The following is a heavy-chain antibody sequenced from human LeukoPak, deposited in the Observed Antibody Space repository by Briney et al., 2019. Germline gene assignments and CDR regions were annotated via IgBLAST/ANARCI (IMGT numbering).Heavy chain of an antibody. Sequence: KTSETLSLTCAVYGGSFSGYYWSWIRQPPGKGLEWIGEINHSGSTNYNPSLKSRVTISVDTSKNQFSLKLSSVTAADTAVYYCARYGSGSYHNWFDPWGQGTLVTVSS. CDR3: ARYGSGSYHNWFDP. V-gene: IGHV4-34*01. J-gene: IGHJ5*02. CDR2: INHSGST. CDR1: GGSFSGYY. D-gene: IGHD3-10*01.